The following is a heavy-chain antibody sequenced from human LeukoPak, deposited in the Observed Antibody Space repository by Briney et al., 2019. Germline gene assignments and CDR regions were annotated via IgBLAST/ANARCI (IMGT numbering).Heavy chain of an antibody. CDR1: GGSLNGHY. Sequence: SETLSLTCAVYGGSLNGHYWSWIRQPPGKGLEWIGEGSESGGTKFNPSLKSRVTISVDTSKNQFSLKLSSVTAADTAVYYCARLAWGRLDYWGQGTLVTVSS. V-gene: IGHV4-34*01. CDR3: ARLAWGRLDY. J-gene: IGHJ4*02. CDR2: GSESGGT. D-gene: IGHD7-27*01.